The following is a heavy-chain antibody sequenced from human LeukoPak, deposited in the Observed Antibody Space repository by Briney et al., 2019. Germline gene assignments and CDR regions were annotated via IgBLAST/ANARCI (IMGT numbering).Heavy chain of an antibody. CDR3: ARVLRYLDWSDY. CDR1: GYTFTSYG. D-gene: IGHD3-9*01. V-gene: IGHV1-18*04. CDR2: ISPYNHNT. J-gene: IGHJ4*02. Sequence: ASVKVSCKASGYTFTSYGISWVRQAPGQGLEWMGWISPYNHNTKYAQKVQGRVTMTTDTSTSTAYMDLRSLRSDDTAVYYCARVLRYLDWSDYWGQGTLVTVSS.